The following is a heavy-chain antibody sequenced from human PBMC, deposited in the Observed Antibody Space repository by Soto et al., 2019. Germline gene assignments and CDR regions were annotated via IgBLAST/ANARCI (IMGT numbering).Heavy chain of an antibody. V-gene: IGHV4-34*01. D-gene: IGHD4-17*01. CDR3: ARGVYGDFRYFDY. CDR1: GGSFSGYY. J-gene: IGHJ4*02. CDR2: INHSGST. Sequence: SEALSLTCAVYGGSFSGYYWSWIRQPPGKGLEWIGEINHSGSTNYNPSLKSRVTISVDTSKNQFSLKLSSVTAADTAVYYCARGVYGDFRYFDYWGQGTLVTVSS.